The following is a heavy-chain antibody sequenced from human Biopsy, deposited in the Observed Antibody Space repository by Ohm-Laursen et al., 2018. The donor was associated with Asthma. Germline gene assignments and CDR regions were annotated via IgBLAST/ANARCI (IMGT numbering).Heavy chain of an antibody. Sequence: SLTLSCTCTGSTFSVYSMSWVRQGPGKGLEWVPNIKHDGTEKNHVDSLKGRFAISRDNAKNSLYLQMNSLSAEDTAVYYCARSFHFWSRYHGEHFQLWGQGNLVTVPS. CDR2: IKHDGTEK. CDR1: GSTFSVYS. J-gene: IGHJ1*01. V-gene: IGHV3-7*01. CDR3: ARSFHFWSRYHGEHFQL. D-gene: IGHD3-3*02.